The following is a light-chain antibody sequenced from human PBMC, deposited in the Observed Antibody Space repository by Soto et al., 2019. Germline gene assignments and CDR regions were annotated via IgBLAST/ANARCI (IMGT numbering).Light chain of an antibody. CDR3: QQYYSTPPT. CDR2: WAS. V-gene: IGKV4-1*01. J-gene: IGKJ1*01. Sequence: DIVMTQSPDSLAVSLGERATINCKSSQSVLYSSNNKNYLAWYQQKPGQPPKLLIYWASTRESVVPDRFSGSGSVTDFPLTISSLQAEDVAVYYCQQYYSTPPTFGQGTKVEIK. CDR1: QSVLYSSNNKNY.